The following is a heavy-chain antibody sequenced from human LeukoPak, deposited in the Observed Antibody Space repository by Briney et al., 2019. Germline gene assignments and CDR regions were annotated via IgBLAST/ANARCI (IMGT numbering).Heavy chain of an antibody. V-gene: IGHV4-34*01. CDR3: ARRYDYVWGSYRYKGSYFDY. CDR2: INHSGST. D-gene: IGHD3-16*02. CDR1: GGSFSGYY. Sequence: KPSETLSLPCAVYGGSFSGYYWSWIRQPPGKGLEWIGEINHSGSTNYNPSLKSRVTLSVDTSKNQFSLKLSSVTAADTAVYYCARRYDYVWGSYRYKGSYFDYWGQGTLVTVSS. J-gene: IGHJ4*02.